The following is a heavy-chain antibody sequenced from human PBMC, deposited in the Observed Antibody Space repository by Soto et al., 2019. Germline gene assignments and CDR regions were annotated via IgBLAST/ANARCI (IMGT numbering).Heavy chain of an antibody. J-gene: IGHJ5*02. CDR3: ARHNGIVVVPAAIQDNWFGP. D-gene: IGHD2-2*02. CDR2: MNPNTGNS. Sequence: GASVKVSCKASGYTFTSYDIYWVRQATGQGLEWMGWMNPNTGNSGYAQKFQGRVTMTSDTSISTAHMELSSLKASDTAMYYCARHNGIVVVPAAIQDNWFGPWGQGTLVTVSS. CDR1: GYTFTSYD. V-gene: IGHV1-8*01.